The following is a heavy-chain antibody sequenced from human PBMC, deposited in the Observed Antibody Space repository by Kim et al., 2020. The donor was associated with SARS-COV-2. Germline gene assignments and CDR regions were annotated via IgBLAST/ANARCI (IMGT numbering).Heavy chain of an antibody. J-gene: IGHJ4*02. V-gene: IGHV3-13*01. CDR1: GFTFSSYD. CDR2: IGTASDT. Sequence: GGSLRLSCAASGFTFSSYDMHWVRQATGKGLEWVSAIGTASDTYYPASVKGRFTISSENAKNSLYLQLNSMRAGDTAVDYYAGKRSGAFDYWGQGTLVTV. D-gene: IGHD7-27*01. CDR3: AGKRSGAFDY.